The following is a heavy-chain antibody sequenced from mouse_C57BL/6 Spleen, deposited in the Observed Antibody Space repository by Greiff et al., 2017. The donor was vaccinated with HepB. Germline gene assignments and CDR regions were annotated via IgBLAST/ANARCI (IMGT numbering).Heavy chain of an antibody. J-gene: IGHJ3*01. CDR1: GFTFSDYG. CDR3: ARKTSGVPFAY. V-gene: IGHV5-17*01. CDR2: ISSGSSTI. Sequence: EVKLVESGGGLVKPGGSLKLSCAASGFTFSDYGMHWVRQAPEKGLEWVAYISSGSSTIYYADTVKGRFTITRDNAKNTLFLKMNSLRSEDTAMYDCARKTSGVPFAYWGQGTLVTVSA.